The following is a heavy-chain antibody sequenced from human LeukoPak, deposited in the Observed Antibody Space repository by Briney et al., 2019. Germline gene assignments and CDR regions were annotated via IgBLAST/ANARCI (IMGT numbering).Heavy chain of an antibody. V-gene: IGHV4-34*01. CDR1: GGSFSGYY. D-gene: IGHD3-10*01. J-gene: IGHJ6*02. CDR2: INHSGST. Sequence: SETLSLTRAVYGGSFSGYYWSWIRQPPGKGLEWIGEINHSGSTNYNPSLKSRVTISADTSKNQFSLKLSSVTAADTAVYYCARGLRYYGSGSYFWGYGMDVWGQGATVTVSS. CDR3: ARGLRYYGSGSYFWGYGMDV.